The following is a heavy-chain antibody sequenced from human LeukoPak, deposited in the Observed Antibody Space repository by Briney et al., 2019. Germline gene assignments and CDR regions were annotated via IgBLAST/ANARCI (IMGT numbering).Heavy chain of an antibody. CDR1: GGSISSSSYY. D-gene: IGHD4-17*01. Sequence: EASETLSLTCTVSGGSISSSSYYWGWIRQPPGKGLEWIGSIYYSGSTNYNPSLKSRVTISVDTSKNQFSLKLSSVTAADTAVYYCARCRYGDYDYWGQGTLVTVSS. CDR3: ARCRYGDYDY. J-gene: IGHJ4*02. V-gene: IGHV4-39*07. CDR2: IYYSGST.